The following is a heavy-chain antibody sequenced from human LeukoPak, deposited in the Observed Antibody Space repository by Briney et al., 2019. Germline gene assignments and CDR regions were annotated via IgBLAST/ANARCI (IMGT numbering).Heavy chain of an antibody. Sequence: SVKVSCKASGGTFSSYAINWVRQAPGQGLEWMGGIIPIFGTANYAQKFQDRVTITADESTSTAYMELGSLRSEDTAIYYCASRLYCSNTRCRNFPFAYWGQGTLVTVSS. V-gene: IGHV1-69*13. CDR1: GGTFSSYA. J-gene: IGHJ4*02. D-gene: IGHD2-2*01. CDR2: IIPIFGTA. CDR3: ASRLYCSNTRCRNFPFAY.